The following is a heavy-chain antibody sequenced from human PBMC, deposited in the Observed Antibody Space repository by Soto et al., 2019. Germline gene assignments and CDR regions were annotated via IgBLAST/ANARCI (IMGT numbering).Heavy chain of an antibody. D-gene: IGHD1-1*01. Sequence: KLVQSGAEVKKPGASVRVSCKTSGPTFIAYYIHWVQQAHGQGLEWMGWIDPKSGGTTYEQKFHGKITMTMDTSINTAYMDLNSLTSDDTVVYYCARVSVEVPEWGQGTLITVSS. CDR1: GPTFIAYY. CDR2: IDPKSGGT. J-gene: IGHJ4*02. V-gene: IGHV1-2*02. CDR3: ARVSVEVPE.